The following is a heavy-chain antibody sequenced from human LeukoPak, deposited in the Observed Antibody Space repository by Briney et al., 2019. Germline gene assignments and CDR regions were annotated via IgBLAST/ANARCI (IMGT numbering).Heavy chain of an antibody. D-gene: IGHD5-12*01. CDR3: ARGTATMGFDY. V-gene: IGHV3-30-3*01. Sequence: GRSLRLSCAASGFTFSSYAMHWVRQAPGKGLEWVAVISYDGSNKYYADSVKGRFTISRDNAKNSLYLQMNSLRAEDTAVYYCARGTATMGFDYWGQGTLVTVSS. CDR2: ISYDGSNK. CDR1: GFTFSSYA. J-gene: IGHJ4*02.